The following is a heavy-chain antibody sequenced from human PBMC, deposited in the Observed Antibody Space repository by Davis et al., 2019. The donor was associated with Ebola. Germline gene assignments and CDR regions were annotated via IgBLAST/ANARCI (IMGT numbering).Heavy chain of an antibody. V-gene: IGHV4-59*01. CDR2: VYYSGST. Sequence: MPSETLSLTCTVSGGSISTYFWSWIRQPPGKGLEWIGYVYYSGSTNYNPSLKSRVTISVDTSKNQFSLKLSSVTAADTAVYYCARTLVDYSNYGYYYYGMDVWGQGTTVTVSS. CDR1: GGSISTYF. J-gene: IGHJ6*02. CDR3: ARTLVDYSNYGYYYYGMDV. D-gene: IGHD4-11*01.